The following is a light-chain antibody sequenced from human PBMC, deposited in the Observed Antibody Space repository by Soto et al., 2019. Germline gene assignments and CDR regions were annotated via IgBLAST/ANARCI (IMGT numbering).Light chain of an antibody. J-gene: IGLJ3*02. CDR2: EVS. V-gene: IGLV2-14*01. CDR3: SSYTSSSTLV. Sequence: QSALIQPASVSGSPGQSITISCTGTSSDVGGYNYVSWYQQHPGKAPKLMIYEVSNWPSGVSNRFSGSKSGNTASLTISGLQAEDEADYYCSSYTSSSTLVFGGGTKVTVL. CDR1: SSDVGGYNY.